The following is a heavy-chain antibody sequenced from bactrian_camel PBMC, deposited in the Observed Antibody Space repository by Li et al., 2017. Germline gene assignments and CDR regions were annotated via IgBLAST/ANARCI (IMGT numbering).Heavy chain of an antibody. J-gene: IGHJ7*01. CDR1: GDTHGNVC. D-gene: IGHD6*01. Sequence: HVQLVESGGGSVETGGSLNLTCAISGDTHGNVCLAWFRQAPGKEREGVAAIDCDGITSAADSVKGRFTISRDNAKNTLYLQLNSLKIEDTALYYCAKAFLPYAGSWPMQYDLDYWGKGTQVTVS. CDR2: IDCDGIT. V-gene: IGHV3S1*01.